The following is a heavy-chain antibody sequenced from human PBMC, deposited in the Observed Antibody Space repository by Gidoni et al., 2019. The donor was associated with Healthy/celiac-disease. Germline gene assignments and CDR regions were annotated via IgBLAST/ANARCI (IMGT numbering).Heavy chain of an antibody. J-gene: IGHJ4*02. CDR2: ISYDGSNK. V-gene: IGHV3-30-3*01. Sequence: QVQLVESGGGVVQPGRSLRLSCAAAGFTFSSYAMHWVRQAPGKGLEWVAVISYDGSNKYYADSVKGRFTTSRDNSKNTLYLQMNSLRAEDTAVYYCARVPILDSTIPGGADYWGQGTLVTVSS. D-gene: IGHD2-2*02. CDR1: GFTFSSYA. CDR3: ARVPILDSTIPGGADY.